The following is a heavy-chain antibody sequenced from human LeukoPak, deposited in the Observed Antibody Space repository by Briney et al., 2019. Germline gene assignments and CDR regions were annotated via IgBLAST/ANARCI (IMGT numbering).Heavy chain of an antibody. J-gene: IGHJ3*02. CDR2: VYNSGST. CDR3: AGEAPPGAFEI. Sequence: SETLSLTCTVSGGSIRSYYWSWIRQPPGKGLEWIGYVYNSGSTNYSPSLKSRVIISVDTSKNQFSLKLRSVTAADTAVYYCAGEAPPGAFEIWGLGTMVTVSS. CDR1: GGSIRSYY. V-gene: IGHV4-59*08.